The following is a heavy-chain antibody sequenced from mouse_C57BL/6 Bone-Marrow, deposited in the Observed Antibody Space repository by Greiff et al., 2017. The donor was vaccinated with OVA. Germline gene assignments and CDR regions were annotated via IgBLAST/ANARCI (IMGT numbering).Heavy chain of an antibody. CDR1: GYTFTSYG. D-gene: IGHD2-4*01. Sequence: VMLVESGAELARPGASVKLSCKASGYTFTSYGISWMKQRTGQGLEWIGEIYPRSGNTYYNEKFKGKATLTADKSSSTAYMELRSLTSEDSAVYFCAREDYDGDYYAMDYWGQGTSVTVSS. CDR2: IYPRSGNT. CDR3: AREDYDGDYYAMDY. J-gene: IGHJ4*01. V-gene: IGHV1-81*01.